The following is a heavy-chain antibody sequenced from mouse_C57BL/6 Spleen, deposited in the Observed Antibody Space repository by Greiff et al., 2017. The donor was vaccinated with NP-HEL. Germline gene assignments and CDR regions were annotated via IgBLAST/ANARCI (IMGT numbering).Heavy chain of an antibody. CDR1: GFSFNTYA. V-gene: IGHV10-1*01. CDR3: VRHIYDGYPYYFDY. J-gene: IGHJ2*01. CDR2: IRSKSNNYAT. Sequence: EVKLVESGGGLVQPKGSLKLSCAASGFSFNTYAMNWVRQAPGKGLEWVARIRSKSNNYATYYADSVKDRFTISRDDSESMLYLQMNNLKTEDTAMYYCVRHIYDGYPYYFDYWGQGTTLTVSS. D-gene: IGHD2-3*01.